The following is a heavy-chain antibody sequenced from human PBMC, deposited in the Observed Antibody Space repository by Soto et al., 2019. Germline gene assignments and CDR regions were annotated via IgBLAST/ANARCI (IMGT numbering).Heavy chain of an antibody. J-gene: IGHJ6*02. CDR1: GFTFSSYG. D-gene: IGHD6-6*01. CDR2: IRYDGSNK. CDR3: EWAYSSSSGDYGMDV. V-gene: IGHV3-33*01. Sequence: QVQLVESGGGVVQPGRSLRLSCAASGFTFSSYGMHWVRQAPGQGLEWVAVIRYDGSNKYYADSVKGRFTISRDKSKTTLYLQMKSLSAEDTAVYFCEWAYSSSSGDYGMDVWGQGTTVTVSS.